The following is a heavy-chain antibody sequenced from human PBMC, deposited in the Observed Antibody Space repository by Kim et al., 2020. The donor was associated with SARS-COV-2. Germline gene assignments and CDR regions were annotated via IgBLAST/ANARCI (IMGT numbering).Heavy chain of an antibody. D-gene: IGHD3-10*01. CDR3: ARAHLWLGEACYFDF. J-gene: IGHJ4*02. Sequence: NHSLKSRVTISIDTSKNQFALKLSSVTAAEKAVYYWARAHLWLGEACYFDFWGQGTLVTVSS. V-gene: IGHV4-59*01.